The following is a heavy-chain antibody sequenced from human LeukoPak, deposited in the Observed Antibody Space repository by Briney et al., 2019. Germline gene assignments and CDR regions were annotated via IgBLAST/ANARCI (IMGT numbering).Heavy chain of an antibody. CDR2: IYYSGST. J-gene: IGHJ3*02. V-gene: IGHV4-59*08. CDR3: ARHVSPYYDFWSGYYTDAFDI. CDR1: GGSISSYY. Sequence: SETLSLTRTVSGGSISSYYWSWIRQPPGKGPEWIGYIYYSGSTNYNPSLKSRVTISVDTSKNQFSLKLSSVTAADTAVYYCARHVSPYYDFWSGYYTDAFDIWGQGTMVTVSS. D-gene: IGHD3-3*01.